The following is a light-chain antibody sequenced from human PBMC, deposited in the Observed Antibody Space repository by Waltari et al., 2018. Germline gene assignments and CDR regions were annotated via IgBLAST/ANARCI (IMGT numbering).Light chain of an antibody. V-gene: IGKV1-39*01. Sequence: DIQMTQSPSSLSASVGDRVTITCRASQSITNFLNWYQQRPGKAPKLLIYAASILQSGVPSKFSGSGSGTDFTLTISSLQPEDFATYYCQQSYNTPLTFGGGPRWRSN. CDR1: QSITNF. CDR2: AAS. CDR3: QQSYNTPLT. J-gene: IGKJ4*01.